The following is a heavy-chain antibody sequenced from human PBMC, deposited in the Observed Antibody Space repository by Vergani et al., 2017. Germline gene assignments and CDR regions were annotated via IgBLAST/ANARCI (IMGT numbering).Heavy chain of an antibody. J-gene: IGHJ3*02. Sequence: QVQLVQSGAEVKKPGSSVKVSCKASGGTFSSYTISWVRQAPGQGLEWMGRIIPILGIANYAQKFQGRVTMTRDTSTSTVYMELSSLRSEDTAVYYCARDWAYSSGWYRGPEAFDIWGQGTMVTVSS. CDR1: GGTFSSYT. D-gene: IGHD6-19*01. CDR2: IIPILGIA. V-gene: IGHV1-69*08. CDR3: ARDWAYSSGWYRGPEAFDI.